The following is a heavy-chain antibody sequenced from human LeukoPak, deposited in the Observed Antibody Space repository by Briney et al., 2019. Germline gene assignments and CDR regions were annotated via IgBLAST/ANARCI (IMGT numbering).Heavy chain of an antibody. J-gene: IGHJ4*02. D-gene: IGHD1-26*01. Sequence: EGSLRLSCAASGFTFSSYSMNWVRQAPGKGLEWVSSISSSSSYIYYADSVKGRFTISRDNSKNTLYLQMNSLRAEDTAVYYRARESSGSRRPLDYWGQGTLVTVSS. CDR1: GFTFSSYS. CDR2: ISSSSSYI. V-gene: IGHV3-21*01. CDR3: ARESSGSRRPLDY.